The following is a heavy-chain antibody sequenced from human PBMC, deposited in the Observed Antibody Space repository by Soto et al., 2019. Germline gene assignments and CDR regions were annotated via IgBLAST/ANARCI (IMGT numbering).Heavy chain of an antibody. CDR1: GGSISSYY. J-gene: IGHJ5*02. Sequence: SETLSLTCTVSGGSISSYYWSWIRQPPGKGLEWIGYIYYSGSTNYNPSLKSRVTISVDTSKNQFSLKLSSVTAADTAVYYCAGHVRLAPINNWFDPWGQGTLVTAPQ. D-gene: IGHD5-12*01. CDR3: AGHVRLAPINNWFDP. V-gene: IGHV4-59*08. CDR2: IYYSGST.